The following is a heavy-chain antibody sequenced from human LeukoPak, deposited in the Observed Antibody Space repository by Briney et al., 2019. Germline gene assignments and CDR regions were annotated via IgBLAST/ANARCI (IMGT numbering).Heavy chain of an antibody. Sequence: ASVKVSCKVSGYTLTELSMHWVRQAPGKGLEWMGGFDPEDGETIYAQKFQGRVTVTEDTSTDTAYMELSSLRSEGTAVYYCARDIMYGGGSYYAYWGQGTLVTVSS. J-gene: IGHJ4*02. CDR1: GYTLTELS. V-gene: IGHV1-24*01. D-gene: IGHD1-26*01. CDR3: ARDIMYGGGSYYAY. CDR2: FDPEDGET.